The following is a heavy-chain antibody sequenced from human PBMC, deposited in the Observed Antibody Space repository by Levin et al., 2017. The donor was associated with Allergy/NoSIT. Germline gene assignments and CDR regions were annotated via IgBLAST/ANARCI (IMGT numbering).Heavy chain of an antibody. Sequence: GGSLRLSCAASGFTFSSYGMHWVRQAPGKGLEWVAVISYDGNNKYYADSLKGRFTISRDNSKNTLYLQMNSLRAEDTAVYYCVKDTRGDPDYWGQGTLVTVSS. CDR1: GFTFSSYG. J-gene: IGHJ4*02. CDR2: ISYDGNNK. D-gene: IGHD4-17*01. V-gene: IGHV3-30*18. CDR3: VKDTRGDPDY.